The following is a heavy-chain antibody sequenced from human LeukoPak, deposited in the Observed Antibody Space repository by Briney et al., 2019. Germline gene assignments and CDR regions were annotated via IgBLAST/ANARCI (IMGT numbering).Heavy chain of an antibody. V-gene: IGHV5-51*01. CDR3: ARQLQITNLRDYYYMDV. Sequence: NTGESLKISCKGSGYRFTSYWIGLVRQMPGKGLEGVGIIYPGDSDTRYSPSFQGKVTISADKSISTAYLPWSRLKAPDTAMYYCARQLQITNLRDYYYMDVWGKGTTVTVSS. D-gene: IGHD3-10*01. CDR2: IYPGDSDT. J-gene: IGHJ6*03. CDR1: GYRFTSYW.